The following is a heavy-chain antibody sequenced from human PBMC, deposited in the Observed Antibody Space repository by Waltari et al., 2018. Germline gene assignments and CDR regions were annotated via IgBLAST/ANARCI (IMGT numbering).Heavy chain of an antibody. CDR1: GYTFTAYF. J-gene: IGHJ6*03. V-gene: IGHV1-2*02. CDR2: INPPRADP. Sequence: QVQLVQSGAEVKKPGASGRVSCKASGYTFTAYFLHWVRQAPGQGLEWMGWINPPRADPTYAQKFQGRVTMTRDTSFSPASMELSRLTSDDPAVYYCARGVSKSFYYYYYYMDVWGTGTTVTVS. D-gene: IGHD2-8*01. CDR3: ARGVSKSFYYYYYYMDV.